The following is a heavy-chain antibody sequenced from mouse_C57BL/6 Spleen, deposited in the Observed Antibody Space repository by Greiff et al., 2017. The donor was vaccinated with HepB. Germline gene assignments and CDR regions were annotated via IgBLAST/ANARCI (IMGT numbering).Heavy chain of an antibody. CDR2: IYPGSGSI. CDR3: ARHEELITTVVERYFDY. J-gene: IGHJ2*01. D-gene: IGHD1-1*01. CDR1: GYTFTEYT. Sequence: QVQLKQSGAELVKPGASVKLSCKASGYTFTEYTIHWVKQRPGQGLEWIGWIYPGSGSIKYNEKFKDKATLTADKSSSTVYMELSSLTSEDSAVYFCARHEELITTVVERYFDYWGQGTTLTVSS. V-gene: IGHV1-62-2*01.